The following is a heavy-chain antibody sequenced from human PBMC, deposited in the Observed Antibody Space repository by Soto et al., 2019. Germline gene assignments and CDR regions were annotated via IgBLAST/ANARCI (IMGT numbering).Heavy chain of an antibody. V-gene: IGHV3-30-3*01. CDR3: ARVGYHYGMDV. J-gene: IGHJ6*02. CDR2: ISYDGSNK. Sequence: XGSLILSCAASGFTFSSYAMHWVRQAPGKGLEWVAFISYDGSNKYYADSVKGRFTISRDNSKNTLCLQMNTLRAEDTAVYYCARVGYHYGMDVWGQGTTVTVSS. CDR1: GFTFSSYA.